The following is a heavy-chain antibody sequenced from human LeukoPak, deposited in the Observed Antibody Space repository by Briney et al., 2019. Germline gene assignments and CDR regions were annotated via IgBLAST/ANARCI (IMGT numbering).Heavy chain of an antibody. CDR2: IRGSGGST. Sequence: GGSLRLSCAVSGFTFSSYAMSWVRQAPGKGLEWVSDIRGSGGSTYYADSVKGRFTISRDNSKNTLYLQMNSLRAEDTAVYYCAKVPYDSSGYYYFDYWGQGTLVIVSS. D-gene: IGHD3-22*01. CDR3: AKVPYDSSGYYYFDY. CDR1: GFTFSSYA. J-gene: IGHJ4*02. V-gene: IGHV3-23*01.